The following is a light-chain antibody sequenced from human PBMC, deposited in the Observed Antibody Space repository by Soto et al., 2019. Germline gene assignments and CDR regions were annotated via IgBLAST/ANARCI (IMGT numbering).Light chain of an antibody. CDR1: HRISTW. CDR2: KAT. J-gene: IGKJ1*01. Sequence: DTQMTQTPSTLSAFVGDRVTITCRASHRISTWLAWYQQKPGKVPKLLIYKATSLESGVPSRFSGSGSGTEFTLTISGLQPDDSATYYCQEYCAYGTFGQGTKVEIK. CDR3: QEYCAYGT. V-gene: IGKV1-5*03.